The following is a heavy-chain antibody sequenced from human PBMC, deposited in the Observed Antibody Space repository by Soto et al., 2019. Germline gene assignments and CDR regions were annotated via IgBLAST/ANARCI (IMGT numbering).Heavy chain of an antibody. V-gene: IGHV3-13*01. Sequence: EVQLVESGGGLVQPGGSLRLSCAASGFTFSSYDMHWVRQATGKGLEWVSAIGTAGDTYYPGSVKGRFTISRENAKNSLYLQMNSLRAGDTAVYYCARGDSDHDYYYYGMDVWGQGTTVTVSS. CDR1: GFTFSSYD. J-gene: IGHJ6*02. CDR2: IGTAGDT. CDR3: ARGDSDHDYYYYGMDV. D-gene: IGHD2-15*01.